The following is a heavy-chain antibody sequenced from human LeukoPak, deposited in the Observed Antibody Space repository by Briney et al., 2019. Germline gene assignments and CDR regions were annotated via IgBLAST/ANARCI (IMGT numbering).Heavy chain of an antibody. D-gene: IGHD3-3*01. Sequence: GGSLRLSCVASEFTFSNYWMHWVRQAPGKGLVWVSRIDSDGSSTTYADSVKGRFTISRDNAKNTLYLQMNSLTAEDTAVYYCAGGFTIFGVVNDAFDIWGQGTMVTVSS. CDR3: AGGFTIFGVVNDAFDI. J-gene: IGHJ3*02. CDR1: EFTFSNYW. CDR2: IDSDGSST. V-gene: IGHV3-74*01.